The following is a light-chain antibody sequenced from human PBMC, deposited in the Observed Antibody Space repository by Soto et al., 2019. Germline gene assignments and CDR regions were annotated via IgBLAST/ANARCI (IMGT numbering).Light chain of an antibody. V-gene: IGLV2-14*01. J-gene: IGLJ2*01. Sequence: QSALTQPASVSGSPGQSITISCTGTSSDVGGYNYVSWYQQHPGKAPKLMIYDVSNRPSGVSYRFSGSKSGNTASLTISGLQAEDEADYYCSSYTSISTHVVFGGGTKVTVL. CDR2: DVS. CDR1: SSDVGGYNY. CDR3: SSYTSISTHVV.